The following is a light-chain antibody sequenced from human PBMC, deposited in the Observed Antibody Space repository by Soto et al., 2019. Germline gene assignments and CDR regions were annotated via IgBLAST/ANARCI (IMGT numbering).Light chain of an antibody. V-gene: IGKV3-15*01. CDR1: QSVRNN. CDR3: QQRSNWPPFT. Sequence: ELVMTQSPDTLSVSPGERATLLCRASQSVRNNLAWYQQKPGQAPRLLIYGVSTRATGVPARFSGSGSGTDFTLTISSLQPEDFAVYYCQQRSNWPPFTFGQGTRLEI. CDR2: GVS. J-gene: IGKJ5*01.